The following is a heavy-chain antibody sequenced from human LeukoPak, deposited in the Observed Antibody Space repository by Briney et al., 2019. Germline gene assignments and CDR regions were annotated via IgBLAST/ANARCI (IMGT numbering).Heavy chain of an antibody. V-gene: IGHV4-59*11. CDR1: GDSFSSHY. CDR2: ISYIGST. J-gene: IGHJ3*02. Sequence: SETLSLTCTVSGDSFSSHYWTWIGQPPGKGLEWIGYISYIGSTNYNPSLKSRVTISIDTSKNQFSLKLTSLTAADTAVYYCARDLVTVTKGFDIWGQGTMVSVSS. D-gene: IGHD4-17*01. CDR3: ARDLVTVTKGFDI.